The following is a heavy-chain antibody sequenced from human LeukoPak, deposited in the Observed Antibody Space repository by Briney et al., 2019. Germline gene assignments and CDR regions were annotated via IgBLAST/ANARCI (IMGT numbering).Heavy chain of an antibody. CDR2: IKQDGSEK. J-gene: IGHJ4*02. CDR1: GFTFSSYG. Sequence: GRSLRLSCAASGFTFSSYGMHWVRQAPGKGLEWVANIKQDGSEKYYVDSVKGRFTISRDNAKNSLYLQMNSLRAEDTAVYYCTRSGYDYVWGSYRSPIDYWGQGTLVTVSS. CDR3: TRSGYDYVWGSYRSPIDY. V-gene: IGHV3-7*01. D-gene: IGHD3-16*02.